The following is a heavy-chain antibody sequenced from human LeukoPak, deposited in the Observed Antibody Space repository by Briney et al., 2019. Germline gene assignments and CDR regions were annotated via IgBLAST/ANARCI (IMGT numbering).Heavy chain of an antibody. V-gene: IGHV3-23*01. CDR2: FDGNGPNT. Sequence: GGSLRLSCAASGFTFSSFAMTWVRQAPGKGPEWVSGFDGNGPNTYYADSVKGRWTISRDNSRNTLYLEMNSLRPEDTAIYYCAKPRTTGLGWAQFDYWGQGSLVTVSS. J-gene: IGHJ4*02. CDR3: AKPRTTGLGWAQFDY. D-gene: IGHD2-8*02. CDR1: GFTFSSFA.